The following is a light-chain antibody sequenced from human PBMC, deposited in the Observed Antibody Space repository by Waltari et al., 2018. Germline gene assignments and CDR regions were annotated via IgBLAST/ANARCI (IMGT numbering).Light chain of an antibody. CDR1: ESVSNY. CDR2: DAS. J-gene: IGKJ1*01. Sequence: EIVLTQSPATLSLSPGERATLSCRASESVSNYLVWYQQKPGQAPRLLIFDASNRATGIPARFSGSGSGTDFTLTISSLEPEDFAVYYCQQNNDWPLWTFGQGTKVEIK. CDR3: QQNNDWPLWT. V-gene: IGKV3-11*01.